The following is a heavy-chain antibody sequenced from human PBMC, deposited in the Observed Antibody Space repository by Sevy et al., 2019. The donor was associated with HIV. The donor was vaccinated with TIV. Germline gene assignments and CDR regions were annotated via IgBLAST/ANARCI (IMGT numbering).Heavy chain of an antibody. CDR3: ARRNDFAI. V-gene: IGHV4-59*08. J-gene: IGHJ3*02. Sequence: SETLSLTCTVSGGSINSDHWNWIRQPPGKGLEWIGYVYYIGGTNYNPSLKNRVTISLDRTKNQFSLKLDSVTAADTAVYYCARRNDFAIWGQGTMVTVSS. CDR1: GGSINSDH. CDR2: VYYIGGT.